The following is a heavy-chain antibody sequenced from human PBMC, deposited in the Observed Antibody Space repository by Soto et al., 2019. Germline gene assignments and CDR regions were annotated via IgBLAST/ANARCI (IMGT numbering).Heavy chain of an antibody. Sequence: EAQLLESGGGSVQPGGSLRLSCAASGFTFSSHGMSWIRQAPGKGLEWISGLSRGGGSTYYVDSVKDRFTISRDNAKNTLDLIMKSLRVEDTALYYCARDGQYRTDGFDIWGQGTMVTVSS. V-gene: IGHV3-23*01. CDR3: ARDGQYRTDGFDI. CDR2: LSRGGGST. J-gene: IGHJ3*02. CDR1: GFTFSSHG. D-gene: IGHD5-12*01.